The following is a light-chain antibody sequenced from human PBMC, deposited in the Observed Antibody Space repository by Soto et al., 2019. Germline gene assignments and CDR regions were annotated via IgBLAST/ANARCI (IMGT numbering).Light chain of an antibody. CDR3: SSYTSSNTVL. Sequence: QSALTQPASVSGSPGQSITISCTGTSSYVGAYNYVSWYQHYPGRAPKLMIYDVSNRPSGVSDRFSGSKSGSTASLTISGLQAEDESDYYCSSYTSSNTVLFGGGTKLTVL. CDR2: DVS. V-gene: IGLV2-14*03. J-gene: IGLJ2*01. CDR1: SSYVGAYNY.